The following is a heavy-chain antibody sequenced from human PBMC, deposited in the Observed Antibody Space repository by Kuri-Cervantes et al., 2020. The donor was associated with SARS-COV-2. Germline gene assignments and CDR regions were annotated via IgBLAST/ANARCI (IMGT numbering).Heavy chain of an antibody. CDR1: GYTFTSYD. J-gene: IGHJ4*02. CDR3: ARDPSTYRAAAGYFDY. Sequence: SVKVSCKASGYTFTSYDINWVRQAPGQGLEWMGRIIPIFGTANYAQKFQGRVTITADESTSTAYMELSSLRSEDTAVYYCARDPSTYRAAAGYFDYWGQGTLVTVSS. D-gene: IGHD6-13*01. V-gene: IGHV1-69*13. CDR2: IIPIFGTA.